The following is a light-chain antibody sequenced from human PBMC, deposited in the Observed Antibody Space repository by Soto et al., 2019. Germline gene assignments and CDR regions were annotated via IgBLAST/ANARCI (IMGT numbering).Light chain of an antibody. Sequence: QAGSVSGSPGQSITIYCTGTSSDVGGYNYVSWYQQHPGKAPKLMVYDVSNRPSGVSNRFSGSKSGNTASLTISGLQAEDEADYYCSSYTSSSTLGVFGTGTKVTVL. CDR1: SSDVGGYNY. J-gene: IGLJ1*01. CDR3: SSYTSSSTLGV. V-gene: IGLV2-14*01. CDR2: DVS.